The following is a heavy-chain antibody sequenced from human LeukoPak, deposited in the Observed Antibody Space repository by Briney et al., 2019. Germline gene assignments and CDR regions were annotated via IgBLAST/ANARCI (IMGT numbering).Heavy chain of an antibody. Sequence: SETLSLTCTVSGVSISSYYWSWIRQPAGKGLEWIGRIYTIGGTNYDPSLQSRVTMSEDTPKNQFSLKLSSVTAADTAVYCCARDSTIFGVARYYFDYWGQGTLVTVSS. CDR1: GVSISSYY. V-gene: IGHV4-4*07. D-gene: IGHD3-3*01. J-gene: IGHJ4*02. CDR3: ARDSTIFGVARYYFDY. CDR2: IYTIGGT.